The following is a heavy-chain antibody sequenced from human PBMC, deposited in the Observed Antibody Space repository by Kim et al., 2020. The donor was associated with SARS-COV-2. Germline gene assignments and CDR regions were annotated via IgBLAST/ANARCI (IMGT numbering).Heavy chain of an antibody. CDR3: ARGSRYYDSSGSFDY. Sequence: SETLSLTCTVSGGSISSGGYYWSWIRQHPGKGLEWIGYIYYSGSTYYNPSLKSRVTISVDTSKNQFSLKLSSVTAADTAVYYCARGSRYYDSSGSFDYWGQGTLVAVSS. CDR1: GGSISSGGYY. CDR2: IYYSGST. V-gene: IGHV4-31*03. J-gene: IGHJ4*02. D-gene: IGHD3-22*01.